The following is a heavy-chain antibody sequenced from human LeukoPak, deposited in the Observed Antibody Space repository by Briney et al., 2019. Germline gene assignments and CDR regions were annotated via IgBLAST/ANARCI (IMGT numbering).Heavy chain of an antibody. D-gene: IGHD3-22*01. CDR2: IYSSGST. V-gene: IGHV4-59*08. CDR3: ARWVYDRSGYYPDWYFDL. Sequence: SETLSLTCAVSGGSISGYYWTWIRQPPGKRLEWVGYIYSSGSTNYNPSLQSRLTMSVDTSKNQFSLKLTSVTAADTAVYYCARWVYDRSGYYPDWYFDLWGRGTLVTVSS. CDR1: GGSISGYY. J-gene: IGHJ2*01.